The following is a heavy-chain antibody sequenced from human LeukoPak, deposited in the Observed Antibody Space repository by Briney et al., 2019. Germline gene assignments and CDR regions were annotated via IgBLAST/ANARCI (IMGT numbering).Heavy chain of an antibody. CDR2: IYYSGST. CDR1: GGSISSSSYY. Sequence: SETLSLTCTVSGGSISSSSYYWGWIRQPPGKGLEWIGSIYYSGSTYYNPSLKSRVTISVDTSKNHFSLKLSSVTAADTAVYYCARRPGGYYGSGSYPRFTWFDPWGQGTLVTVSS. J-gene: IGHJ5*02. V-gene: IGHV4-39*02. CDR3: ARRPGGYYGSGSYPRFTWFDP. D-gene: IGHD3-10*01.